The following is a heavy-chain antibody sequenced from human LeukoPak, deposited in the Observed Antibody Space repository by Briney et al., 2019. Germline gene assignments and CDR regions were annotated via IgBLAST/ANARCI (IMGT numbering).Heavy chain of an antibody. CDR1: GGSISSSSYY. CDR2: IYYSGST. CDR3: ASLRITMVRGVIIVRGVFDY. D-gene: IGHD3-10*01. Sequence: PSETLSLTCTVSGGSISSSSYYWGWIRQPPGKGLEWIGSIYYSGSTNYHPSLKSRVTISVDTSKNQFSLKLSSVTAADTAVYYCASLRITMVRGVIIVRGVFDYWGQGTLVTVSS. J-gene: IGHJ4*02. V-gene: IGHV4-39*07.